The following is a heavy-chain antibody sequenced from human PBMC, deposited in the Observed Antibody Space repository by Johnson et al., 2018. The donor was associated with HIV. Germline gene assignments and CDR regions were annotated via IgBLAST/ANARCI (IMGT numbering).Heavy chain of an antibody. CDR2: IGTAGDT. V-gene: IGHV3-13*01. CDR1: GFTFSSYD. J-gene: IGHJ3*02. Sequence: MLLVESGGGLVQPGGSLRLSCAASGFTFSSYDMHWVRQATGKGLEWVSAIGTAGDTYYPGSVKGRFTISRDNSKNTLYRQMNSLRAGDTAVYYCAREGPVPVGDAFDIWGQGTMVTVSS. D-gene: IGHD1-26*01. CDR3: AREGPVPVGDAFDI.